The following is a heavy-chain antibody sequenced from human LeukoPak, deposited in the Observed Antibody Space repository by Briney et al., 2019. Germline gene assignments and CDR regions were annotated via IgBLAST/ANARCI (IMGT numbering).Heavy chain of an antibody. D-gene: IGHD5-18*01. CDR2: ISGTTIRGSGGST. V-gene: IGHV3-23*01. CDR1: GFTFSTHV. J-gene: IGHJ4*02. Sequence: GGSLRLSCAASGFTFSTHVMTWVRQAPGKGLEWVSAISGTTIRGSGGSTYYADSVKGRFTISRDNSKNTLYLQMNSLRAEDTAVYYCAKAKRGYSYGLHNWGQGTLVTVSS. CDR3: AKAKRGYSYGLHN.